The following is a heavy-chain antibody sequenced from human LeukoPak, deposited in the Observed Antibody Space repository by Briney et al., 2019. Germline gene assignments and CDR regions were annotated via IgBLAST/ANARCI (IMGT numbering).Heavy chain of an antibody. CDR1: GFTFSSYA. Sequence: GGSLRLSCAASGFTFSSYAMSWVRQAPGKGLEWVSAISGSGDSTYYADSVKGRFTISRDNSKNTLYLQMNSLRAEDTAVYYCAKDRIPLVATKGNYYYYYGMDVWGQGTTVTVSS. V-gene: IGHV3-23*01. D-gene: IGHD5-12*01. CDR3: AKDRIPLVATKGNYYYYYGMDV. J-gene: IGHJ6*02. CDR2: ISGSGDST.